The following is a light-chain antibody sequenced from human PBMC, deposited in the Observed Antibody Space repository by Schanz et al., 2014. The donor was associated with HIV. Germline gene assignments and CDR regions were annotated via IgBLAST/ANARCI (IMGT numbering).Light chain of an antibody. CDR3: AAWDDSLNGVV. Sequence: QSALNQPRSVSGSPGQSVTIFCTGTSSDVGAYDYVSWYQQHPGKAPKLMIYEVTKRPSGVPDRFSGSKSGTSASLAISGLQSEDEADYYCAAWDDSLNGVVFGGGTKLTVL. V-gene: IGLV2-11*01. CDR1: SSDVGAYDY. CDR2: EVT. J-gene: IGLJ2*01.